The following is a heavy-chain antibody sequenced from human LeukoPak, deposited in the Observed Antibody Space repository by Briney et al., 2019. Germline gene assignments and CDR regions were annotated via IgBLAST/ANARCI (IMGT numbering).Heavy chain of an antibody. Sequence: GASVKVSCLVSGYSFTAHYIHWVRQAPGQGLEWMGWIDPNSGGTRSAHKFRGRVTMTRDASINTAYMDLSGLGSDDTAIYFCARDNYGPLDYWGQGTLVTVSS. V-gene: IGHV1-2*02. CDR3: ARDNYGPLDY. D-gene: IGHD3-16*01. J-gene: IGHJ4*02. CDR1: GYSFTAHY. CDR2: IDPNSGGT.